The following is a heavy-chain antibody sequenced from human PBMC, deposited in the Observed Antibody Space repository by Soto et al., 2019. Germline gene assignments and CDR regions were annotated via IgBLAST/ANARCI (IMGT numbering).Heavy chain of an antibody. V-gene: IGHV1-69*13. CDR1: GGTFSSYA. CDR2: IIPIFGTA. CDR3: ARSRSNYYDSRGYYYSTFDY. J-gene: IGHJ4*02. Sequence: SVKVSCKTSGGTFSSYAISWVRQAPGQGLEWMGGIIPIFGTANYAQKFQGRVTITADESTSTAYMELSSLRSEDTAVYYCARSRSNYYDSRGYYYSTFDYWGQGTLVTVSS. D-gene: IGHD3-22*01.